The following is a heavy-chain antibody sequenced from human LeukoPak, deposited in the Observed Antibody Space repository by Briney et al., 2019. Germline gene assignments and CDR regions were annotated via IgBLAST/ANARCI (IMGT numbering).Heavy chain of an antibody. CDR1: GFDFITYS. D-gene: IGHD5-18*01. CDR2: ISISSSTI. V-gene: IGHV3-48*04. CDR3: ARAWTGYSYGDY. Sequence: PGGSLRLSCAASGFDFITYSMNWVRQAPGKGLEWISYISISSSTIYYADSVKGRFTISRDNAKNSLYLQMNSLRAEDTAVYYCARAWTGYSYGDYWGQGTLVTVSS. J-gene: IGHJ4*02.